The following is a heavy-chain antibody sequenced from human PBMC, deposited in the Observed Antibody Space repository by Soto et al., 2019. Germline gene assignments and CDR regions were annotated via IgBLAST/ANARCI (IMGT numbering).Heavy chain of an antibody. CDR2: ISYDGSNK. CDR1: GFTFSSYA. CDR3: ARASQVTASDY. J-gene: IGHJ4*02. D-gene: IGHD2-21*02. Sequence: QVQLVESGGGVVQPGRSLRLSCAASGFTFSSYAMHWVRQAPGKGLEWVAVISYDGSNKYYADSVKGRFTISRDKSKNTLYLQMNSLRAEDTAVYYCARASQVTASDYWGQGTLVTVSS. V-gene: IGHV3-30-3*01.